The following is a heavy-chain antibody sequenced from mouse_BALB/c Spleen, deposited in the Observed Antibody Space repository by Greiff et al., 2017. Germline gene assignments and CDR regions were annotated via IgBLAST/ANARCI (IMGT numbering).Heavy chain of an antibody. CDR3: TRDQRGNSFAY. V-gene: IGHV5-6-4*01. J-gene: IGHJ3*01. D-gene: IGHD2-1*01. Sequence: EVQVVESGGGLVKPGGSLKLSCAASGFTFSSYTMSWVRQTPEKRLEWVATISSGGSYTYYPDSVKGRFTISRDNAKNTLYLQMSSLKSEDTAMYYCTRDQRGNSFAYWGQGTLVTVSA. CDR2: ISSGGSYT. CDR1: GFTFSSYT.